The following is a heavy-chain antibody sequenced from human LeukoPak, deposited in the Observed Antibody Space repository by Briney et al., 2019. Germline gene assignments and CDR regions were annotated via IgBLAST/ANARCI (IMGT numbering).Heavy chain of an antibody. J-gene: IGHJ4*02. Sequence: GGSLRLSCAASGLTFSSYAMSWVRQAPGKGLEWVSAISGSGGSTYYADSVKGRFTISRDNSKNTLYLQMNSLRAEDTAVYYCARSPNPEDLLVNWDQGTLVTVSS. CDR1: GLTFSSYA. CDR3: ARSPNPEDLLVN. D-gene: IGHD2-15*01. V-gene: IGHV3-23*01. CDR2: ISGSGGST.